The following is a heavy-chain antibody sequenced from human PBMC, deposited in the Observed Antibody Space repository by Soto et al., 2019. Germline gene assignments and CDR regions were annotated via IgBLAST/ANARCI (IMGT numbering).Heavy chain of an antibody. V-gene: IGHV3-23*01. D-gene: IGHD3-16*01. Sequence: GGSLRLSCAASGFKFSNYAMSWVRQAPGKGLEWVSLISATGGGTYYADSVKGRFTISRDNSHDTLYLQVHSLTAEDTAVYYCAKDRRAGGNSAFYFDFWGQGAQVTVSS. CDR1: GFKFSNYA. CDR3: AKDRRAGGNSAFYFDF. J-gene: IGHJ4*02. CDR2: ISATGGGT.